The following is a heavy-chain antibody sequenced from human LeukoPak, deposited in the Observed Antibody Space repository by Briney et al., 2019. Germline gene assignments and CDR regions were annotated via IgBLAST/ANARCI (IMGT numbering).Heavy chain of an antibody. CDR2: ISSTSTFM. CDR3: ARGPGGAFDI. V-gene: IGHV3-21*01. J-gene: IGHJ3*02. Sequence: GGSLRLSCAASEFTFSSYSMNWVRQAPGKGLEWVSSISSTSTFMYYADSVKGRFTISRDNAKNSLYLQMNSLRVEDTAVYYCARGPGGAFDIWGQGTMVTVSS. D-gene: IGHD3-10*01. CDR1: EFTFSSYS.